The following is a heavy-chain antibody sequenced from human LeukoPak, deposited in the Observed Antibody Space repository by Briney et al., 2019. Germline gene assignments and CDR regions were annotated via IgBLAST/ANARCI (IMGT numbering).Heavy chain of an antibody. CDR3: ASVAGDYFVYFDY. CDR1: GGSISSSSYY. V-gene: IGHV4-39*07. J-gene: IGHJ4*02. CDR2: IYYSGST. D-gene: IGHD4-17*01. Sequence: SETLSLTCTVSGGSISSSSYYWGWIRQPPGKGLEWIGSIYYSGSTYYNPSLKSRVTISVDTSKNQFSLKLSSVTAADTAVYYCASVAGDYFVYFDYWGQGTLVTVSS.